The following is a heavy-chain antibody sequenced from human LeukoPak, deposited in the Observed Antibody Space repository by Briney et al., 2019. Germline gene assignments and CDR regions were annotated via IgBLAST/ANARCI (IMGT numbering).Heavy chain of an antibody. Sequence: ASVNVSCKASGYTFTSYGISWVRQAPGQGLEWMGWISAYNGNTNYAQKLQGRVIMTTDTSTSTAYMKLRSLRSDDTAVYYCARVTSSLYYYMDVWGKGTTVTVSS. CDR3: ARVTSSLYYYMDV. CDR1: GYTFTSYG. CDR2: ISAYNGNT. D-gene: IGHD6-6*01. J-gene: IGHJ6*03. V-gene: IGHV1-18*01.